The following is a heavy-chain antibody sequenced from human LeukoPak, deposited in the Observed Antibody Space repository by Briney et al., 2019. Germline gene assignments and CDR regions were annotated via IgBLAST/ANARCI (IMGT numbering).Heavy chain of an antibody. CDR3: ARERMVGANCYFDQ. J-gene: IGHJ4*02. CDR1: GGSISSYY. Sequence: PSETLSLSCTVSGGSISSYYWTWIRQPPGKGLEWIGYIHYSGSTNYNPSLKSRVTISLDTSNNQFSLKLSSVTAADTAMYYCARERMVGANCYFDQWGQGALVTVSS. V-gene: IGHV4-59*01. D-gene: IGHD1-26*01. CDR2: IHYSGST.